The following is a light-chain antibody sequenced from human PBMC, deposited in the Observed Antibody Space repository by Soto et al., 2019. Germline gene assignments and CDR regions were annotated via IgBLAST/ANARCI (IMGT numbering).Light chain of an antibody. V-gene: IGKV4-1*01. CDR2: WAS. Sequence: DIVMTQSPDSLTVSLGERATINCKSSQSVSHSSDSKSYLAWYQQKPGQAPKLLIYWASTRESGVPDRFSAGGSGTDFTLTISSLQAEDVAVYYCQQYYSAPPTFGQGTRVEI. CDR3: QQYYSAPPT. J-gene: IGKJ1*01. CDR1: QSVSHSSDSKSY.